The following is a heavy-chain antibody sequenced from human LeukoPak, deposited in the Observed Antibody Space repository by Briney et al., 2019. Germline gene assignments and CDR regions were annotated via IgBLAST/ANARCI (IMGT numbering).Heavy chain of an antibody. V-gene: IGHV4-59*01. CDR1: GGSISSYY. CDR2: IYYSGST. J-gene: IGHJ6*04. CDR3: ARTSSGWPQYYGMDV. D-gene: IGHD6-19*01. Sequence: SETLSLTCTVSGGSISSYYWHWIRQPPGKGLERIGYIYYSGSTNYNPSLKSRVTISVDTSKNQFSLKLSSVTAADTAVYYCARTSSGWPQYYGMDVWGKGTTVTVSS.